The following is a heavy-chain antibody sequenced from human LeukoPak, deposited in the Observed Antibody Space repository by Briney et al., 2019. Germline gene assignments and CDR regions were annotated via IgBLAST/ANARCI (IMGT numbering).Heavy chain of an antibody. D-gene: IGHD4-17*01. CDR3: AAGTDYGKY. CDR1: GYTFSDHH. CDR2: VDPEEGEV. V-gene: IGHV1-69-2*01. J-gene: IGHJ1*01. Sequence: ASMKVSCKASGYTFSDHHIHWVQQAPGKGLEWMGRVDPEEGEVIYAGKFQGRVTMTADTSIDTAYMEVTSLRFEDTAIYYCAAGTDYGKYWGQGTLVTV.